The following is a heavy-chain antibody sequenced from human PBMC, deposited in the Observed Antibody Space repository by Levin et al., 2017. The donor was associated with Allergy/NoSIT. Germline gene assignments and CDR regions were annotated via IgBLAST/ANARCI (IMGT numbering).Heavy chain of an antibody. J-gene: IGHJ6*02. CDR1: GFTFRSYP. CDR3: ARGGGGSGPYYFYYSGMDV. D-gene: IGHD2-15*01. CDR2: ISNDGGNK. V-gene: IGHV3-30*04. Sequence: GGSLRLSCADSGFTFRSYPMHWVRQAPGKGLEWVAVISNDGGNKYYADSVKGRFTISRDNSKNTLYLQMNSLRPEDTAVYFCARGGGGSGPYYFYYSGMDVWGQGTTVTVSS.